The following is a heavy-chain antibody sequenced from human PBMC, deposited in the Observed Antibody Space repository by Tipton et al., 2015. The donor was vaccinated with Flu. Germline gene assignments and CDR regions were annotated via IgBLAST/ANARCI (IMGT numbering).Heavy chain of an antibody. CDR3: ATVKPTGYLGTAAGWFDT. Sequence: QVQLVQSGAEVKKPGASVKVSCKASGYTLTGYYMHWVRQAPGQGLEWMGWINPNSGGTNSAQTFQGRVTMTRDTSTNTAYMEMTSLTSDDTAVYYCATVKPTGYLGTAAGWFDTWGQGTLVSVSS. CDR2: INPNSGGT. J-gene: IGHJ5*02. D-gene: IGHD6-13*01. CDR1: GYTLTGYY. V-gene: IGHV1-2*02.